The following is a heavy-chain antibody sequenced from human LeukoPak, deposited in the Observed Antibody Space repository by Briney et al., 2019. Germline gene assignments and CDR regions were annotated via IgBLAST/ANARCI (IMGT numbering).Heavy chain of an antibody. CDR2: ISSSSSYI. J-gene: IGHJ3*02. CDR1: GFTFSSYS. D-gene: IGHD6-13*01. CDR3: ARGEAALDAFDI. Sequence: PGGSLRLSCAASGFTFSSYSMNCVRQAPGKGREWVSSISSSSSYIYYADSVKGRFTISRDNAKNSLYLQMNSLRAEDTAVYYCARGEAALDAFDIWGQGTMVTVSS. V-gene: IGHV3-21*01.